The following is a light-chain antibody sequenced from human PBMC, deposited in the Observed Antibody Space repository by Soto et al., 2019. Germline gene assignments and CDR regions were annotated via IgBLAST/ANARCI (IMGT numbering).Light chain of an antibody. CDR1: SSDVGGYNY. CDR3: SSYTPSSTYV. CDR2: AVS. V-gene: IGLV2-14*03. Sequence: QSALRQPASVSGSPGQSITISCTGTSSDVGGYNYVSWYQQYPGKAPKLMIYAVSSRPSGVSNRFSGSKSGNTASLTISGLQAEDEADYHCSSYTPSSTYVFGTGTKLTVL. J-gene: IGLJ1*01.